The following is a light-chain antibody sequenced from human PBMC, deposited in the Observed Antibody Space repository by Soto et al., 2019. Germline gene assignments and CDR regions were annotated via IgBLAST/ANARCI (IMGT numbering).Light chain of an antibody. CDR2: EVS. Sequence: QSVLTQPASVSGSPGQSITISCIGTSSDVGGYNYVSWYQQHPGKAPKVMIYEVSNRPSGVSNRFSGSKSGNTASLTISGLRAEDEADYYCSSYRTNITVFGGGTKVTFL. CDR3: SSYRTNITV. V-gene: IGLV2-14*01. CDR1: SSDVGGYNY. J-gene: IGLJ2*01.